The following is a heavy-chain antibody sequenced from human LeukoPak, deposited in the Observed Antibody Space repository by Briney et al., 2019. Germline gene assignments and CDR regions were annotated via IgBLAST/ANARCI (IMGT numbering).Heavy chain of an antibody. CDR3: AKGISGLPNAFDI. CDR1: GFTFSSYS. CDR2: ISWNSGSI. Sequence: GGSLRLSCAASGFTFSSYSMNWVRQAPGKGLEWVSGISWNSGSIGYADSVKGRFTISRDNAKNSLYLQMNSLRAEDTALYYCAKGISGLPNAFDIWGQGTMVTVSS. J-gene: IGHJ3*02. D-gene: IGHD3-22*01. V-gene: IGHV3-9*01.